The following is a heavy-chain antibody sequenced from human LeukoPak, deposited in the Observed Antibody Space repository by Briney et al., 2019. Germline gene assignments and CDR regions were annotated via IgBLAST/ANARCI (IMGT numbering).Heavy chain of an antibody. CDR2: ISISGSTI. D-gene: IGHD3-22*01. CDR1: GFTFSSYS. V-gene: IGHV3-48*04. J-gene: IGHJ3*02. CDR3: ARLYYYDSSGWGAFDI. Sequence: GESLRLSCAAAGFTFSSYSMSWVRQAPGKGLEWVSYISISGSTISYADSVKGRFTISRGNAKNSLYPQMNSLRAEDTAVYYCARLYYYDSSGWGAFDIWGQGTMVTVSS.